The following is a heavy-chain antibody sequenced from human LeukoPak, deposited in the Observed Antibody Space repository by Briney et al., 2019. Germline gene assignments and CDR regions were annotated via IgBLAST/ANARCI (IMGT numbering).Heavy chain of an antibody. Sequence: SETLSLTCAVYGGSFSGYYWSWIRQPPGKGLEWIGYIYHSGSTYYNPSLKSRVTISVDRSKNQFSLKLSSETAADTAVYYCAREVATVTTRYFDYWGQGTLVTVSS. V-gene: IGHV4-34*01. CDR3: AREVATVTTRYFDY. CDR2: IYHSGST. CDR1: GGSFSGYY. J-gene: IGHJ4*02. D-gene: IGHD4-17*01.